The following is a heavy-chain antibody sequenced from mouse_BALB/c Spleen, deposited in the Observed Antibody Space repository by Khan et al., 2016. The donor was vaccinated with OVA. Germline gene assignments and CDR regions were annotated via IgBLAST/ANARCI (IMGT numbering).Heavy chain of an antibody. V-gene: IGHV5-17*02. J-gene: IGHJ2*01. CDR3: ATSYFYGYYFDY. CDR1: GFTFNSYG. Sequence: VQLKESGGGLVQPGGSRKLSCAASGFTFNSYGMHWVRQAPEKGLEWVAYISGDSNTIYYADTVKGRFTISRDNHKNTLFLQMTSLMSEDTAMYYCATSYFYGYYFDYWGPGTTLTVS. D-gene: IGHD1-1*01. CDR2: ISGDSNTI.